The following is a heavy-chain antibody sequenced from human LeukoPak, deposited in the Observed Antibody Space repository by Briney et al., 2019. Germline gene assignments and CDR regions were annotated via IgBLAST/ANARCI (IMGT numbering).Heavy chain of an antibody. Sequence: GGSLRLSCAASGFTFRTYGMHWVRQAPGKGLEWATFIRYDGSDKYYADSVKGRFTISRDNSKNTLFLQMNSLRVADTAVYYCAKRADYYDSSRALYDAFDLWGQGTMVTVSS. J-gene: IGHJ3*01. D-gene: IGHD3-16*01. CDR3: AKRADYYDSSRALYDAFDL. CDR1: GFTFRTYG. CDR2: IRYDGSDK. V-gene: IGHV3-30*02.